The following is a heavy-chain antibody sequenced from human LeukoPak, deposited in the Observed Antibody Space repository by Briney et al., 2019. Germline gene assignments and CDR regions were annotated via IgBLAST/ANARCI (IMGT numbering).Heavy chain of an antibody. CDR1: GDSISNGGYF. J-gene: IGHJ4*02. D-gene: IGHD1-1*01. V-gene: IGHV4-31*03. Sequence: KASETLSLTCTVSGDSISNGGYFWSWIRQHPGKGLEWIGYIYYTGSTTYNPSLQSRVTISVDTSKNNFSLRLNSVTAADTAVYFCARGLPGARIPYHFDSWGQGTLVAVSS. CDR2: IYYTGST. CDR3: ARGLPGARIPYHFDS.